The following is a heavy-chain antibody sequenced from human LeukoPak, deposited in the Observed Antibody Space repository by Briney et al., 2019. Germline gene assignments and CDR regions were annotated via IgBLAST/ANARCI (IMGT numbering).Heavy chain of an antibody. CDR3: AKNYYDSSGLER. Sequence: GGSLRLSCAASGFTFSSYGMHWVRQAPGKGLEWVAVISYDGSNKYYADSVKGRFTISRDNSKNTLYLQMNSLRAEDTAVYYCAKNYYDSSGLERWGQGTLVTVSS. CDR2: ISYDGSNK. J-gene: IGHJ4*02. V-gene: IGHV3-30*18. CDR1: GFTFSSYG. D-gene: IGHD3-22*01.